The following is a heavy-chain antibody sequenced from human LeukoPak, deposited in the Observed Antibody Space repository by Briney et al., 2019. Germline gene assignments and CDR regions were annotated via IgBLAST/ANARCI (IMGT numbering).Heavy chain of an antibody. CDR3: ARNSSSSPWFDP. D-gene: IGHD6-6*01. Sequence: SETLSLTCTVSGGSISSGSHYWGWIRQPPGKGPEWIGTVYYSGSTYYSPSLKSRVTISVDTSKNQFSLRLSSVTAADTAVYYCARNSSSSPWFDPWGQGTLVTVSS. CDR2: VYYSGST. CDR1: GGSISSGSHY. J-gene: IGHJ5*02. V-gene: IGHV4-39*01.